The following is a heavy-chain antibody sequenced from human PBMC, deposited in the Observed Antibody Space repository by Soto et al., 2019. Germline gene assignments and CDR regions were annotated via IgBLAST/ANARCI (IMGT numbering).Heavy chain of an antibody. J-gene: IGHJ5*02. CDR3: ARHREVRLLFGELVIWFDP. CDR2: FYFGGSS. V-gene: IGHV4-39*01. D-gene: IGHD3-10*01. Sequence: SETLSLTCTVSGDSISSSGYFWGWIRQSPEKGLEWIGSFYFGGSSYSNPSLESRVTTSVDMSKNQFSLELRSVTAADTAVYYCARHREVRLLFGELVIWFDPWGQGTLVTVS. CDR1: GDSISSSGYF.